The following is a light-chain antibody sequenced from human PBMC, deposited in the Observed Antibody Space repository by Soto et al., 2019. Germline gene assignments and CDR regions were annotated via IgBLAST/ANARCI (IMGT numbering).Light chain of an antibody. V-gene: IGLV2-23*01. J-gene: IGLJ1*01. Sequence: QSVLTQPASVSGSPGQSITISRTGTSSDVGSYNLVSWYQHHPGKAPKLLIFEASKRPSGISNRFSGSKSDNTASLAISALQAEDEADYYCCSYVGFRPYVFGTGIKVTVL. CDR3: CSYVGFRPYV. CDR1: SSDVGSYNL. CDR2: EAS.